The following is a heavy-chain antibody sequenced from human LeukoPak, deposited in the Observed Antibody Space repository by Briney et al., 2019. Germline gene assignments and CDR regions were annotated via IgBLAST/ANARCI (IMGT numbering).Heavy chain of an antibody. Sequence: GASVNVSCTASGYTFTVYYMHWVRQAPGQGLEWMGWINPDSGGTNYAQKFQGRVTMTRDTSISTAYMELSRLTSDDTAKYYCARRYSSGWYYSDYWGQGTLVTVSS. D-gene: IGHD6-19*01. V-gene: IGHV1-2*02. CDR3: ARRYSSGWYYSDY. CDR2: INPDSGGT. CDR1: GYTFTVYY. J-gene: IGHJ4*02.